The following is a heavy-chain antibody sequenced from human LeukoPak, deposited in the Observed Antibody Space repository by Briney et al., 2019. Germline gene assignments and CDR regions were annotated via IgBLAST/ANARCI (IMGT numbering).Heavy chain of an antibody. Sequence: GGSLRLSCAASGFTFSSYWMSWVRQAPGKGLEWVANIKQDGSEKYYVDSVKGRFTISRDNAKNSLYLQMNSLRAEDTAVYYCARTSEDYGDYGSYYYMDVWGKGTTVTVSS. J-gene: IGHJ6*03. D-gene: IGHD4-17*01. CDR1: GFTFSSYW. V-gene: IGHV3-7*01. CDR3: ARTSEDYGDYGSYYYMDV. CDR2: IKQDGSEK.